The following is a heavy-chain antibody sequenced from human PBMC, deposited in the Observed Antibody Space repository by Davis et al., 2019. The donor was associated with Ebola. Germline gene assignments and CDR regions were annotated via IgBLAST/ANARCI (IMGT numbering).Heavy chain of an antibody. CDR1: GYSFVAYG. CDR2: ISGYNGNT. Sequence: ASVTVSCKPSGYSFVAYGFSWVRHAPGQGLEWMGWISGYNGNTNYAQKFQGRITLTTDTSATTAYMELRGLRSDDTAIYYCARDSPAPGGAYEIVLADGVAFDIWGQGTLVTVST. J-gene: IGHJ3*02. D-gene: IGHD3-16*01. CDR3: ARDSPAPGGAYEIVLADGVAFDI. V-gene: IGHV1-18*01.